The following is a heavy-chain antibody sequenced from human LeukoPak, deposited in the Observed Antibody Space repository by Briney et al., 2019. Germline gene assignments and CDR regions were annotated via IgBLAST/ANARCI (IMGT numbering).Heavy chain of an antibody. D-gene: IGHD3-16*02. CDR1: GFTFSSYG. J-gene: IGHJ4*02. CDR2: ISSSGSTI. CDR3: ARDKSTPLS. V-gene: IGHV3-48*03. Sequence: GGSLRLSCAASGFTFSSYGMNWVRQDPGKGLEWDSYISSSGSTIYYADSVKGRFTISRDNAKNSLYLQMNSLRAEDTALYYCARDKSTPLSWGQGTLVTVSS.